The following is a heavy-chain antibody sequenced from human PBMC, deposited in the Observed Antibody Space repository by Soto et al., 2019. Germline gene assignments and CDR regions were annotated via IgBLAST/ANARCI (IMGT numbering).Heavy chain of an antibody. D-gene: IGHD6-6*01. V-gene: IGHV3-53*02. Sequence: EVQLVETGGGLIQPGGSLRLSCAASGFTVSSNYMSWVRQAPGKGLEWVSVMYSGGSTYYADSVKGRFTISRDNSKNTLYLQMNSLRAEDTVVYYCARPLISSSNEYYYYGMDVWGQGTTVTVSS. CDR2: MYSGGST. CDR1: GFTVSSNY. CDR3: ARPLISSSNEYYYYGMDV. J-gene: IGHJ6*02.